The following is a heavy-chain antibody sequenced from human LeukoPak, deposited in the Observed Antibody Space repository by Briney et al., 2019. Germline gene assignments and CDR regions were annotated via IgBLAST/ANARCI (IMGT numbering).Heavy chain of an antibody. Sequence: GRSLRLSCAASGFAFSSYGMHWVRQAPGKGLEWVAVIWYDGSNKYYADSVKGRFTISRDNSKNTLYLQMNSLRAEDTAVYYCARVESGSYPVGAFDIWGQGTMVTVSS. CDR1: GFAFSSYG. D-gene: IGHD1-26*01. V-gene: IGHV3-33*01. CDR3: ARVESGSYPVGAFDI. J-gene: IGHJ3*02. CDR2: IWYDGSNK.